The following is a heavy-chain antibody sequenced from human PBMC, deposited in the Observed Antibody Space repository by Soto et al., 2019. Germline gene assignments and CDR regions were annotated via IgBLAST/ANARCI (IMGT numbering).Heavy chain of an antibody. D-gene: IGHD6-6*01. V-gene: IGHV3-30*18. Sequence: GGSLRLSCAASGFNFRAYGMHWVRQAPGKGLEWVAVISNDGSNKHYADSVKGRLTISRDNSENTLYLQMNSLRPEDTAVYYCAKGSSSLRHAFDIWGQGTMVTVSS. CDR1: GFNFRAYG. J-gene: IGHJ3*02. CDR2: ISNDGSNK. CDR3: AKGSSSLRHAFDI.